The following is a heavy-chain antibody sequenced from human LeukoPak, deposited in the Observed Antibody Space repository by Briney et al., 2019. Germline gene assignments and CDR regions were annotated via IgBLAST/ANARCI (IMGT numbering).Heavy chain of an antibody. CDR2: IIPIPGIA. V-gene: IGHV1-69*04. J-gene: IGHJ3*02. CDR3: ARQRVSLDAFDI. CDR1: GGTFSSYA. Sequence: SVKVSCKASGGTFSSYAFSWVRQAPGQGLEWMGRIIPIPGIANHAQKFQGRVTVTADKSTSTAYLELSSLRSDDSAVYYCARQRVSLDAFDIWGQGTMVTVSS.